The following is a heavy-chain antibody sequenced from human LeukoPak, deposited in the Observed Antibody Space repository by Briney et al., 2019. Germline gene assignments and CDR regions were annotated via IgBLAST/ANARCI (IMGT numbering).Heavy chain of an antibody. CDR1: GGSFSGYY. J-gene: IGHJ5*02. CDR3: ARSPFGSITMIENSFDP. D-gene: IGHD3-22*01. Sequence: SETLSLTCAVYGGSFSGYYWSWIRQPPGKGLEWMGEINHSGSTNYNPSLKSRVTISVDTSKNQFSLKLSSVTAADTAVYYCARSPFGSITMIENSFDPWGQGTLVTVSS. CDR2: INHSGST. V-gene: IGHV4-34*01.